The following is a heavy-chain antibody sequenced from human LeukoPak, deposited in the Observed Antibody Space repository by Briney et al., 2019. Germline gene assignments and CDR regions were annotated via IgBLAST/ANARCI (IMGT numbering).Heavy chain of an antibody. CDR3: AREGGDTMVRGLYYYGMDV. D-gene: IGHD3-10*01. Sequence: GGSPRLSCAASGFTVSSNYMSWVRQAPGKGLEWVSVIYSGGSTYYADSVKGRFTISRDNSKNTLYLQMNSLRAEDTAVYYCAREGGDTMVRGLYYYGMDVWGQGTTVTVSS. V-gene: IGHV3-66*01. CDR1: GFTVSSNY. CDR2: IYSGGST. J-gene: IGHJ6*02.